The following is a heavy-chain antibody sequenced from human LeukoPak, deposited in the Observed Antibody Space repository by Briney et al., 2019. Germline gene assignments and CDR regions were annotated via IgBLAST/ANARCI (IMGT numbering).Heavy chain of an antibody. V-gene: IGHV1-2*02. Sequence: ASVKVSCKASGYSFIGYYIHWVRQAPGHGLEWMGWIDPKRNDAYSAEIFQGRVTMTWDTSISTAYMELGRLTSDDMGVYYCARGGLYYPKGWFDPWGQGTLVTVSS. CDR1: GYSFIGYY. CDR3: ARGGLYYPKGWFDP. D-gene: IGHD3-10*01. J-gene: IGHJ5*02. CDR2: IDPKRNDA.